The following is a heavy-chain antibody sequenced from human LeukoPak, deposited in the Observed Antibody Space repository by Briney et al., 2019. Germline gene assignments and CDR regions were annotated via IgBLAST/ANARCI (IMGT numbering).Heavy chain of an antibody. J-gene: IGHJ4*02. D-gene: IGHD4-11*01. CDR1: GGSFSGYY. CDR2: INHSGST. V-gene: IGHV4-34*01. CDR3: ARILTTFDS. Sequence: PSETLSLTCAVYGGSFSGYYWSWIRQPPGKGLEWIGEINHSGSTNYNPSLKSRVTISVDTSKNQFSLKLTSVTAADTALYYCARILTTFDSWGQGTLVTVSS.